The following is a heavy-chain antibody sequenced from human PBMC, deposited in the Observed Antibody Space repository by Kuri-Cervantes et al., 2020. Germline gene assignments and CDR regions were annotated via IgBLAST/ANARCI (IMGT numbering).Heavy chain of an antibody. V-gene: IGHV4-39*07. CDR2: INHSGST. CDR3: ARGLSDSSGYYYDRGRLSRSRYYFDY. D-gene: IGHD3-22*01. CDR1: GGSISSSSYY. Sequence: GSLRLSCTVSGGSISSSSYYWSWIRQPPGKGLEWIGEINHSGSTNYNPSLKSRVTISVDTSKNQFSLKLSSVTAADTAVYYCARGLSDSSGYYYDRGRLSRSRYYFDYWGQGTLVTVSS. J-gene: IGHJ4*02.